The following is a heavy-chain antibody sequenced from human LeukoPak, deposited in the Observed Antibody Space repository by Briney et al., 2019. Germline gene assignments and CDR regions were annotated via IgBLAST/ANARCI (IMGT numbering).Heavy chain of an antibody. Sequence: GASVKVSCKASGYTFTSYGISWVRQAPGQGLEWMGWISTDNGNTNHAQKLQDRVTMTTDTSTSTAYMELRSLRSDDTAVYYCARQSFLLKRSRDDAFDIWGQGTMVTVSS. D-gene: IGHD2-8*01. V-gene: IGHV1-18*01. J-gene: IGHJ3*02. CDR3: ARQSFLLKRSRDDAFDI. CDR1: GYTFTSYG. CDR2: ISTDNGNT.